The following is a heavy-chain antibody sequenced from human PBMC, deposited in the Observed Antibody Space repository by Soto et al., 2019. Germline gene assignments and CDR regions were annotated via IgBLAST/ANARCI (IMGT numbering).Heavy chain of an antibody. J-gene: IGHJ4*02. CDR2: VYYSGST. CDR3: ARHVSAVGRRGYFDF. CDR1: GVSMSTSAYY. D-gene: IGHD5-18*01. V-gene: IGHV4-31*03. Sequence: QVHLQESGPGLVNPSETLSLTCTVSGVSMSTSAYYWSWIRQHPGKGLEWIGYVYYSGSTFYNPSLMSRVTISVDTSKHQFSLKMPSVTAAATAMYYCARHVSAVGRRGYFDFWGLGTLVTVSS.